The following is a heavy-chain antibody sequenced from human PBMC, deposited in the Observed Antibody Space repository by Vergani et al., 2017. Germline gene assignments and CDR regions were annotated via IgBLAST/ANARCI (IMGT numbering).Heavy chain of an antibody. J-gene: IGHJ4*02. D-gene: IGHD3-10*01. V-gene: IGHV3-21*04. CDR3: ARDHKVRGPFDY. CDR2: ISSSSGYL. CDR1: GFTFSSYS. Sequence: EVQLVESGGGLVKPGGSLRLSCAASGFTFSSYSMNWVRQAPGKGLEWVSSISSSSGYLYYADSVKGRFTISRDNAKNSLYLQMNSLRAEDTAVYYCARDHKVRGPFDYWGQGTLVTVSS.